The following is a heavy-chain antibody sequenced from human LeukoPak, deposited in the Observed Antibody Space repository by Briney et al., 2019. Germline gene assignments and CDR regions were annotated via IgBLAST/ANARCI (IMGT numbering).Heavy chain of an antibody. CDR2: INTDGSST. J-gene: IGHJ6*03. V-gene: IGHV3-74*01. CDR3: ARNKGFEQLVMEDYYYYYYMDV. D-gene: IGHD6-6*01. CDR1: GFTFSSYW. Sequence: PGGSLRLSCAASGFTFSSYWMHWVRQAPGKGLVWVSRINTDGSSTSYADSVKGRFTISRDNAKNTLYLQMNSLRAEDTAVYYCARNKGFEQLVMEDYYYYYYMDVWGKGTTVTVSS.